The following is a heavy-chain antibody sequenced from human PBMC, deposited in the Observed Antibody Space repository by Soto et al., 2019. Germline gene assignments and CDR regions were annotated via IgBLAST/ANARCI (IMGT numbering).Heavy chain of an antibody. J-gene: IGHJ1*01. D-gene: IGHD3-22*01. Sequence: QVHLQESGPGLVKPSQTLSLTCTVSGGSISRGGYYWIWIRQYPGKGLECIGYIYYSGTTYYNPSLKSRVTISVDTSKNQFSLKMSSVTAADTAVYHCATNGGYYDGSGPKYFQDWGQGTLITVSS. V-gene: IGHV4-31*03. CDR1: GGSISRGGYY. CDR3: ATNGGYYDGSGPKYFQD. CDR2: IYYSGTT.